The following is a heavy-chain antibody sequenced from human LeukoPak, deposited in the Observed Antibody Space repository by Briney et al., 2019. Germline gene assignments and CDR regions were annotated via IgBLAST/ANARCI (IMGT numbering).Heavy chain of an antibody. D-gene: IGHD3-9*01. J-gene: IGHJ6*02. Sequence: GGSLRLSCAASGFTFSSYWMHWVRQAPGKGLVWVSRINSDGSSTSYADSVKGRFTISRDNAKNTLYLQMNTLRVEDTAVYYCTRDLMDYDVSTGLHHYYMDVWGQGTTVTVSS. CDR2: INSDGSST. CDR1: GFTFSSYW. V-gene: IGHV3-74*01. CDR3: TRDLMDYDVSTGLHHYYMDV.